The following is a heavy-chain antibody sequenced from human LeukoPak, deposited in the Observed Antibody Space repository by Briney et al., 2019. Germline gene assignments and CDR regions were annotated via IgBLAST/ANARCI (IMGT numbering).Heavy chain of an antibody. CDR3: ARHVTVASRGFDY. CDR1: GDSISSYY. Sequence: PSETLSLTCTVSGDSISSYYWSWIRQPPGKGLEWIGYILNIGSTNYNPSLKSRVTISLDTSKNQFSLKLSSVTAADTAVYYCARHVTVASRGFDYWGQGTLVTVSS. J-gene: IGHJ4*02. CDR2: ILNIGST. V-gene: IGHV4-59*08. D-gene: IGHD5-12*01.